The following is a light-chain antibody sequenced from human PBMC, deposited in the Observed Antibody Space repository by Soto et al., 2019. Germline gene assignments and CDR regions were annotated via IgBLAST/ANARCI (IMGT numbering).Light chain of an antibody. CDR1: SRDIGNYNY. J-gene: IGLJ1*01. V-gene: IGLV2-14*01. Sequence: QSVLTQPASVSGSPGQSITISCTGTSRDIGNYNYVSWYQHHPGKAPKLMICEVTSRPSGVSDRFSGSKSGMTASLTISGLQPEGEADYFCASYRSANTLVVFGTGTKVTVL. CDR3: ASYRSANTLVV. CDR2: EVT.